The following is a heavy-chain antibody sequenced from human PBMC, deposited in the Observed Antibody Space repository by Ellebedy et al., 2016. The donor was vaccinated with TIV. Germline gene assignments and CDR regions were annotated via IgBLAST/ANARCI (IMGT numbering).Heavy chain of an antibody. Sequence: GESLKISCAASGFTFGFSFSRYAMRLVRQAPGQGLEWVSGISGSGGSTYYADSVKVRVTISRDNSKNTLYLQLNSLRAKDTALYYCARTTTRTTFGAFDFWGQGTMVTVSS. D-gene: IGHD3-16*01. CDR3: ARTTTRTTFGAFDF. CDR2: ISGSGGST. CDR1: GFTFGFSFSRYA. J-gene: IGHJ3*01. V-gene: IGHV3-23*01.